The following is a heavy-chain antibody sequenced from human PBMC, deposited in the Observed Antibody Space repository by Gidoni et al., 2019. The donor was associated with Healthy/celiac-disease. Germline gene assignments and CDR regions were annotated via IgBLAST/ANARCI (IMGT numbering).Heavy chain of an antibody. CDR3: ATGGIVGAQDAFDI. J-gene: IGHJ3*02. Sequence: ETIYAQKFQGRVTMTEDTSTDTAYMELSSLRSEDTAVYYCATGGIVGAQDAFDIWGQGTMVTVSS. CDR2: ET. D-gene: IGHD1-26*01. V-gene: IGHV1-24*01.